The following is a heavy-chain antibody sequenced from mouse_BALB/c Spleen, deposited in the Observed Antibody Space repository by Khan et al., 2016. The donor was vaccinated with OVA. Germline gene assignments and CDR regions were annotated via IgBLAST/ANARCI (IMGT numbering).Heavy chain of an antibody. V-gene: IGHV1S135*01. CDR1: GYSFTSYY. CDR3: TSHGYVAWFAY. Sequence: VQLQQSGPELMKPGASVKISCKASGYSFTSYYIHWVMQSHGKSLEWIGYIDPFSGGTTYNQKFKGKATLTVDKSSSTAYLHRSNLTSEDSAVYYCTSHGYVAWFAYWGQGTLVTVSA. D-gene: IGHD2-2*01. CDR2: IDPFSGGT. J-gene: IGHJ3*01.